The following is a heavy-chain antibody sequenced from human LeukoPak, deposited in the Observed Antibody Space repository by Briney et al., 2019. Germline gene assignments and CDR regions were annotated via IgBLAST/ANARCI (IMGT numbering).Heavy chain of an antibody. J-gene: IGHJ6*03. CDR3: AREIVLMMSDVASPYFMDV. D-gene: IGHD3-16*01. V-gene: IGHV4-59*02. CDR2: VYSGGTS. Sequence: SETLSLSCSVSGASVNDYFWGWIRQPPGRRLEWIGHVYSGGTSEYSPSLTGRVTISLDASNNQVSLSLTSSTAADTAVYYCAREIVLMMSDVASPYFMDVWGRGTTVTVAS. CDR1: GASVNDYF.